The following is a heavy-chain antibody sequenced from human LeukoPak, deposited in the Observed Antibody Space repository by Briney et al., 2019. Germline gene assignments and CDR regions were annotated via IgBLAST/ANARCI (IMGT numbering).Heavy chain of an antibody. J-gene: IGHJ3*02. CDR3: AREDDIVVVPAATDHDAFDI. D-gene: IGHD2-2*01. V-gene: IGHV3-30-3*01. CDR2: ISYDGSNK. Sequence: GGSLRLSCAASGFTFSSYAMHWVRQAPGKGLEWVAVISYDGSNKYYADSVKGRFTISRDNSKNTLYLQMNSLRAEDTAVYYCAREDDIVVVPAATDHDAFDIWGQGTMVTVSS. CDR1: GFTFSSYA.